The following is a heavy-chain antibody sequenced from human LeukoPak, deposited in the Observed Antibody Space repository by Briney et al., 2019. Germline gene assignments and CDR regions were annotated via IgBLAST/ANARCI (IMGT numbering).Heavy chain of an antibody. CDR2: IWYDGSKT. Sequence: GGSLRLSCAASGYSFSSYGMQWVRQAPGKGLEWVAVIWYDGSKTYYADSVKGRFTISRDNAKNSLYLQMNSLRAEDTAVYYCARALYSSSSGPGNYWGQGTLVTVSS. D-gene: IGHD6-6*01. V-gene: IGHV3-33*01. CDR3: ARALYSSSSGPGNY. J-gene: IGHJ4*02. CDR1: GYSFSSYG.